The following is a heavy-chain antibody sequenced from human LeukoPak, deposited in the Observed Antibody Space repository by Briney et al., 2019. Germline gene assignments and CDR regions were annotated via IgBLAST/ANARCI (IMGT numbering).Heavy chain of an antibody. V-gene: IGHV1-46*01. CDR3: ARVRRGYDY. D-gene: IGHD3-16*01. Sequence: ASVTVSCKASGYTFTSHYMHWVRQAPGQGLEWMGIINPSGGSTSYAQKFQGRVTMTRDMSTSTVYMELSSLRSEDTAVYYCARVRRGYDYWGQGTLVTVSS. CDR2: INPSGGST. CDR1: GYTFTSHY. J-gene: IGHJ4*02.